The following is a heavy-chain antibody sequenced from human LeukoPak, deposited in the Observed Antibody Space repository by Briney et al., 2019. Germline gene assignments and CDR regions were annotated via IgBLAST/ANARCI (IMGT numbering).Heavy chain of an antibody. CDR1: GFTFNNYN. CDR3: ARDPYSGNYGNYYYYYMGV. Sequence: GGSLRLSCATSGFTFNNYNMNWVRRAPGRALEWVSSITSSGTYIFYADSVKGRFTISRDNAKNSLYLQMNSLGPEDTAVYYCARDPYSGNYGNYYYYYMGVWGKGTTATISS. J-gene: IGHJ6*03. V-gene: IGHV3-21*01. D-gene: IGHD1-26*01. CDR2: ITSSGTYI.